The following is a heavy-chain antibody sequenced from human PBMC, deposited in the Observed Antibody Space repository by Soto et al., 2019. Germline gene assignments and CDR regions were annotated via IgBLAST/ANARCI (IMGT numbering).Heavy chain of an antibody. CDR3: ARGQQLPPADYYGMDV. J-gene: IGHJ6*02. CDR2: ISYDGSNK. D-gene: IGHD6-13*01. V-gene: IGHV3-30-3*01. CDR1: GFTFSSYA. Sequence: QVQLVESGGGVVQPGRSLRLSCAASGFTFSSYAMHWVRQAPGKGLEWVAVISYDGSNKYYADSVKGRFTISRDNSKKTLYLQMSSLRAEDTAVYYCARGQQLPPADYYGMDVWGQGTTVTVSS.